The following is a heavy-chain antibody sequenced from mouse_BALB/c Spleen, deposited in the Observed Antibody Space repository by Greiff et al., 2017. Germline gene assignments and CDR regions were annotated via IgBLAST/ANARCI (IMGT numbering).Heavy chain of an antibody. J-gene: IGHJ3*01. V-gene: IGHV5-12-2*01. CDR3: ARAHYYDYETWFAY. D-gene: IGHD2-4*01. Sequence: EVQLVESGGGLVQPGGSLKLSCAASGFTFSSYTMSWVRQTPEKRLEWVAYISNGGGSTYYPDTVKGRFTISRDNAKNTLYLQMSSLKSEDTAMYYCARAHYYDYETWFAYWGQGTLVTVSA. CDR1: GFTFSSYT. CDR2: ISNGGGST.